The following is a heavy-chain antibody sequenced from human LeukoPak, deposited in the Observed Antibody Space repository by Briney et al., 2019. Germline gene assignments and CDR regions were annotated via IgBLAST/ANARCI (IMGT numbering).Heavy chain of an antibody. V-gene: IGHV3-7*01. Sequence: GGTLRLSCAASGFTFSSYWMSWVRQAPEKGLEWVANINQGGSEKYYVDSVRGRFTISRDNAKNSLYLQMNSLRADDTAVYYCARDVTALDSWGQGTLVTVSS. CDR1: GFTFSSYW. J-gene: IGHJ4*02. CDR3: ARDVTALDS. D-gene: IGHD2-2*01. CDR2: INQGGSEK.